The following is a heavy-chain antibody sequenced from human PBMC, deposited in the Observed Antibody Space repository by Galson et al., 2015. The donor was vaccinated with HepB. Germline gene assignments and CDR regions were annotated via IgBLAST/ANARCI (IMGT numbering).Heavy chain of an antibody. CDR1: GFTFSRYA. D-gene: IGHD2-8*01. Sequence: SPRLSCAASGFTFSRYAMTWVRQAPGKGLEWISSITSNGGRTFYTNSVKGRFTISRDNSRNTVVLQLSSLRPEDTAVYYCAKDGIMVSNNPYQLHFWGQGTLVGVSS. CDR2: ITSNGGRT. J-gene: IGHJ4*02. CDR3: AKDGIMVSNNPYQLHF. V-gene: IGHV3-23*01.